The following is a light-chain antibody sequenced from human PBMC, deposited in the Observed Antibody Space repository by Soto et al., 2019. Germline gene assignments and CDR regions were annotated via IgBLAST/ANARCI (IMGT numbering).Light chain of an antibody. CDR1: QTVSSYY. CDR2: GSA. Sequence: EIELTQSPGTLSLSPGERATLSCRASQTVSSYYLAWYQQKPGQAPRLLIYGSASRATGIPDRFSGSGSGTDFTLTISRLEPEDFAVYYCQQYGNSLWTFGQGTKVE. J-gene: IGKJ1*01. CDR3: QQYGNSLWT. V-gene: IGKV3-20*01.